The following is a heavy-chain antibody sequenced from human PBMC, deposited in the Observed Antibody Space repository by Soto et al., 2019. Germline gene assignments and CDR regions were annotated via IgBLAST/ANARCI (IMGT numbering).Heavy chain of an antibody. J-gene: IGHJ4*02. V-gene: IGHV3-30*03. Sequence: PGGSLRLSCAASGFTFSSYGMHWVRQAPGKGLEWVAVISYDGSNKYYADSVKGRFTISRDNSKNTLYLQMNSLRAEDTAVYYCARGGSYCSSTSCYHNYDFWSGYYPYILDYWGQGTLVTVSS. CDR3: ARGGSYCSSTSCYHNYDFWSGYYPYILDY. CDR1: GFTFSSYG. D-gene: IGHD3-3*01. CDR2: ISYDGSNK.